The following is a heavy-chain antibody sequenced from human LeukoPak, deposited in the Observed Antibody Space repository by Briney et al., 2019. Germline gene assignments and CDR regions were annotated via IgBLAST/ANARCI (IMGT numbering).Heavy chain of an antibody. CDR3: ARRDIVVVPAAVFGAFDI. Sequence: GGSLRLSCAASEFTFNVYGMNWVRQAPGKGLEWVSTISAGGSTYYADSVKGRFTISRDSSKSTLYLHMNSLRAEDTAIYYCARRDIVVVPAAVFGAFDIWGQGTMVTVSS. CDR2: ISAGGST. D-gene: IGHD2-2*01. V-gene: IGHV3-23*01. J-gene: IGHJ3*02. CDR1: EFTFNVYG.